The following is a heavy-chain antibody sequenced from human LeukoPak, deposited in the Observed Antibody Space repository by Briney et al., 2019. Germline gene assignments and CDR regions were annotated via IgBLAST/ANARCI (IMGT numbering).Heavy chain of an antibody. V-gene: IGHV4-31*03. CDR2: IYYSGST. Sequence: PSETLSLTCTVSGGSISSGGYYWSWTRQHPGKGLEWIGYIYYSGSTYYNPSLKSRVTISVDTSKNQFSLKLSSVTAADTAVYYCARVLERNWFDPWGQGTLVTVSS. CDR1: GGSISSGGYY. J-gene: IGHJ5*02. CDR3: ARVLERNWFDP. D-gene: IGHD3-3*02.